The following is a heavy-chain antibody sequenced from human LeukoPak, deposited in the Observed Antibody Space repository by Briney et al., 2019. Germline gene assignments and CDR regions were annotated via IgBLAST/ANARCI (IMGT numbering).Heavy chain of an antibody. CDR2: IKSKTDGGTT. V-gene: IGHV3-15*01. CDR3: TTLGTIFGVVIIPGDY. J-gene: IGHJ4*02. CDR1: GFTFSNAW. D-gene: IGHD3-3*01. Sequence: PGGSLRLSCAASGFTFSNAWMSWVRQAPGKGLEWVGRIKSKTDGGTTDYAAPVKGRFTISRDDSKNTLYLQMNSLKAEDTAVYYCTTLGTIFGVVIIPGDYWGQGTLVTVSS.